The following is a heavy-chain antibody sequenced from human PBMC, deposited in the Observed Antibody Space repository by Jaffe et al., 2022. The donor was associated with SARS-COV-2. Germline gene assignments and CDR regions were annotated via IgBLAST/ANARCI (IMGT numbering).Heavy chain of an antibody. CDR2: IFSNDEK. J-gene: IGHJ6*02. V-gene: IGHV2-26*01. CDR3: ARIPRRTAAGLYYYYYGLDV. Sequence: QATLKESGPVLVRPTETLTLTCTVSGFSLSNARMGVSWIRQPPGKALEWLAHIFSNDEKSYRKSLRSRLTISSDTSKSQVVLTMTNMDPVDTATYYCARIPRRTAAGLYYYYYGLDVWGQGTTVTVSS. CDR1: GFSLSNARMG. D-gene: IGHD6-13*01.